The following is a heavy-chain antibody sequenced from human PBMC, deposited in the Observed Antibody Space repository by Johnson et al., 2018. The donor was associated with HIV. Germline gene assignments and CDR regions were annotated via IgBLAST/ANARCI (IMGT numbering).Heavy chain of an antibody. J-gene: IGHJ3*02. CDR2: ISGGST. CDR3: ARESPGYAFDI. V-gene: IGHV3-38-3*01. CDR1: GFTVSSNE. D-gene: IGHD1-1*01. Sequence: VQLVESGGGLIQPGGSLRLSCAASGFTVSSNEMSWVRQAPGKGLEWVSSISGGSTYYADSRKGRFTISRDNSKNTLHLQMNSLRAGDTAVYYCARESPGYAFDIWGQGTMVTVSS.